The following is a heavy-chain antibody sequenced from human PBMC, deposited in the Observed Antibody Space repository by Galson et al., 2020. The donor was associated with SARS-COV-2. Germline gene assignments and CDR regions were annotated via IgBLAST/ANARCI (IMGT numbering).Heavy chain of an antibody. CDR2: MSHDGSNV. CDR1: GFSFNNYG. D-gene: IGHD3-9*01. V-gene: IGHV3-30*03. J-gene: IGHJ3*02. Sequence: QAGGSLRLSCAGTGFSFNNYGIHWVRQAPGKGLEWVALMSHDGSNVHYAAAVRGRFTISRDTSKNTVYLQMNSLRPEDSAVYSCAREQLERLNYDLLTGPDAFDIWGQGTEVTVSS. CDR3: AREQLERLNYDLLTGPDAFDI.